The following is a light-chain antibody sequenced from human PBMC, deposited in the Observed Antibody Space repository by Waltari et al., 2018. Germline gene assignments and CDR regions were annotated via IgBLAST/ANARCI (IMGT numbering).Light chain of an antibody. CDR3: QSYDSSLSPVV. J-gene: IGLJ2*01. V-gene: IGLV1-40*01. Sequence: QSVLTQPPSVSGAPGQRVTISCTGSSSNIGAGYDVHWYQQLPGTPPKLLIYGNSNRPSGVPDRFSGSKSGTSASLAITGLQAEDEADYYCQSYDSSLSPVVFGGGTKLTVL. CDR1: SSNIGAGYD. CDR2: GNS.